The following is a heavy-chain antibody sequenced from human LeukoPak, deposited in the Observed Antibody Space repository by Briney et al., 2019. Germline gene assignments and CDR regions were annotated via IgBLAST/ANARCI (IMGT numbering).Heavy chain of an antibody. J-gene: IGHJ4*02. D-gene: IGHD3-22*01. V-gene: IGHV3-9*01. CDR3: AKDRFQGERYYDSSGYYSYFDY. CDR1: GFTFDDYA. CDR2: ISWVSGSI. Sequence: SGGSLRLSCAASGFTFDDYAMRWVRQAPGKGLEWVSGISWVSGSIGYADSVKGRFTISRDNAKNSLYLQMNSLRAEDTALYYCAKDRFQGERYYDSSGYYSYFDYWGQGTLVTVSS.